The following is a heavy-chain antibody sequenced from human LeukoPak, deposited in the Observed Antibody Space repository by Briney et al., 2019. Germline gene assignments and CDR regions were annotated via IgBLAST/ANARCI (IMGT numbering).Heavy chain of an antibody. CDR1: GYTFTSYD. CDR3: ARRKGATGTTLFVP. CDR2: MDPDSGNT. D-gene: IGHD1-1*01. J-gene: IGHJ5*02. V-gene: IGHV1-8*01. Sequence: ASVKVSCKASGYTFTSYDIHWVRQATGQGLEWMGWMDPDSGNTAYAQNFQGRVTMTRNTSMSTAYMELSSLRSEDTAVYYCARRKGATGTTLFVPWGQGTLVTISS.